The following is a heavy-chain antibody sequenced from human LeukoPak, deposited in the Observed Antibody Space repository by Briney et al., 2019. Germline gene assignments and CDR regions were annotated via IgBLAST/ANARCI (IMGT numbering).Heavy chain of an antibody. CDR3: ARVRHGSGSFSLDY. CDR2: IYYSGST. Sequence: PSETLSLTCTVSGGSISSYYWSWIRQPPGKGLEWIGYIYYSGSTNYNPSLKSQVTISVDTSKNQFSLKLSSVTAADTAVYYCARVRHGSGSFSLDYWGQGTLVTVSS. CDR1: GGSISSYY. V-gene: IGHV4-59*01. D-gene: IGHD3-10*01. J-gene: IGHJ4*02.